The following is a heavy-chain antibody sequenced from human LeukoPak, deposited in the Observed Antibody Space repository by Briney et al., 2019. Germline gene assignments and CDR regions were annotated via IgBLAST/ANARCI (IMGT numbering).Heavy chain of an antibody. D-gene: IGHD6-13*01. Sequence: TGGSLRLSCAAPGSTFSSYWMSWVRQAPGKGLEWVANIKQDGSEKYYVDSVKGRFTISRDNAKNSLYLQMNSLRAEDTAVYYCASPRIAAAGTGRPWGQGTLVTVSS. CDR1: GSTFSSYW. V-gene: IGHV3-7*01. CDR2: IKQDGSEK. CDR3: ASPRIAAAGTGRP. J-gene: IGHJ5*02.